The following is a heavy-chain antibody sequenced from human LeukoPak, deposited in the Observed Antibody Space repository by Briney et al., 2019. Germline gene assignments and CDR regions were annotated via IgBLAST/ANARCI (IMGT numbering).Heavy chain of an antibody. CDR2: ISGSGGST. V-gene: IGHV3-23*01. J-gene: IGHJ5*02. D-gene: IGHD3-10*01. CDR3: AKVAGWFGELSRFDP. Sequence: GGTLRLSCAASGFTFSSYGMSWVRQAPGKGLEWVSAISGSGGSTYYADSVKGRFTISRDNSKDTLYLQMNSLRAEDTAVYYCAKVAGWFGELSRFDPWGQGTLVTVSS. CDR1: GFTFSSYG.